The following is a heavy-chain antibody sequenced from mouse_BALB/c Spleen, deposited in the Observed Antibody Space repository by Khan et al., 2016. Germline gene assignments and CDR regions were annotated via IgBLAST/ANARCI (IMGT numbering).Heavy chain of an antibody. CDR2: ISYSGSL. CDR1: GYSITSDYA. D-gene: IGHD1-1*01. V-gene: IGHV3-2*02. J-gene: IGHJ1*01. CDR3: ARGRYDGSRGYFDV. Sequence: EVQLVESGPGLVKPSQSLSLTCTVTGYSITSDYAWNWIRQFPGNKLECMGYISYSGSLSYNPSLKSRFSITRDTSKNTFFLQLNSVTTEDTATSYCARGRYDGSRGYFDVWGAGTTVTVSS.